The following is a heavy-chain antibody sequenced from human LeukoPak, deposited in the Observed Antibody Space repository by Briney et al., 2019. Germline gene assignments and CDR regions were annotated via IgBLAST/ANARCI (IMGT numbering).Heavy chain of an antibody. J-gene: IGHJ6*03. CDR2: IKSDGSVT. CDR1: GFTFSSYW. CDR3: AREYYDFWSGYYNYYYYYMDV. V-gene: IGHV3-74*01. Sequence: GGSLRLSCAASGFTFSSYWMHWVRQAPGEGLVWVSRIKSDGSVTWYADSVKGRFTISRDNAKNMLYLQMNSLRDEDTAVYYCAREYYDFWSGYYNYYYYYMDVWGKGTTVTVSS. D-gene: IGHD3-3*01.